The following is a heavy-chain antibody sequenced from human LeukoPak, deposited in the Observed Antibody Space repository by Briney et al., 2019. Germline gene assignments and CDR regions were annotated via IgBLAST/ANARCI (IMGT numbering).Heavy chain of an antibody. D-gene: IGHD1-26*01. J-gene: IGHJ4*02. Sequence: ASVKVSRKASGGTFSSYAISWVPRAPGQGLEWMGGIIPIFGTANYAQKFQGRVTITTEESTSTAYMELSSLRSGDTAVYYCARGGYSGSYHIDYWGQGTLVTVSS. CDR2: IIPIFGTA. CDR1: GGTFSSYA. CDR3: ARGGYSGSYHIDY. V-gene: IGHV1-69*05.